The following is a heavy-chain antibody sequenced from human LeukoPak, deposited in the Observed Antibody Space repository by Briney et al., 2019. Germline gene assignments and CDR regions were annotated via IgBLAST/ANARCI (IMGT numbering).Heavy chain of an antibody. Sequence: ASVKVSFKASEYTFTDYYIHWMRQAPGQGLEWMGWINCKSGATSYAQKFRGRVTMTKDRPIRTAYMELSRLKSDDTAVYYCARQSLDYYETLDAFDIWGQGTVVTVSS. CDR3: ARQSLDYYETLDAFDI. CDR1: EYTFTDYY. J-gene: IGHJ3*02. V-gene: IGHV1-2*02. D-gene: IGHD3-22*01. CDR2: INCKSGAT.